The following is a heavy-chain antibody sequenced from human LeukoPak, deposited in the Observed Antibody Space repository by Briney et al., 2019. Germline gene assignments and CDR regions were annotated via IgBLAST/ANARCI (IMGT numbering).Heavy chain of an antibody. Sequence: GASVKVSCKASGYTFTSYDINWVRQATGQGLEWMGWMNPNSGNTGYAQKFQGRVTMTRNTSISAAYMELSGLRSEDTAVYYCARGRRFTMVQGRLGWFDPWGQGTLVTVSS. D-gene: IGHD3-10*01. J-gene: IGHJ5*02. V-gene: IGHV1-8*01. CDR3: ARGRRFTMVQGRLGWFDP. CDR1: GYTFTSYD. CDR2: MNPNSGNT.